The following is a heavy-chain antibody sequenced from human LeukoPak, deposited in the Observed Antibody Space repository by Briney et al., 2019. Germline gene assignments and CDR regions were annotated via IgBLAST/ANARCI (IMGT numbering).Heavy chain of an antibody. D-gene: IGHD6-13*01. Sequence: GGSLRLSCAASGFTFSSYAMHWVRQAPGKGLEWVAVISYDGSNKYYADSVKGRFTISRDNSKNTLYLQMNSLRAEDTAVYYCAKDRPGIWGQGTLVTVSS. CDR2: ISYDGSNK. CDR3: AKDRPGI. CDR1: GFTFSSYA. V-gene: IGHV3-30*04. J-gene: IGHJ4*02.